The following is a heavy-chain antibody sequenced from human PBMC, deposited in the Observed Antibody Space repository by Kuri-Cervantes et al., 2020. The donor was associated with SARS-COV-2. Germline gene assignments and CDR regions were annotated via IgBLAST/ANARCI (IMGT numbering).Heavy chain of an antibody. J-gene: IGHJ6*02. D-gene: IGHD1-1*01. CDR1: GFNFSRTD. CDR3: AREGQLERPGAYYYYYGMDV. V-gene: IGHV3-30-3*01. Sequence: GGSLRLSCAASGFNFSRTDMHWVRQAPGKGLEWVAVISYDGSNEDYADSVKGRFTISRDNSKNTLNLQMSSLRAEDTAVYYCAREGQLERPGAYYYYYGMDVWGQGTTVTVSS. CDR2: ISYDGSNE.